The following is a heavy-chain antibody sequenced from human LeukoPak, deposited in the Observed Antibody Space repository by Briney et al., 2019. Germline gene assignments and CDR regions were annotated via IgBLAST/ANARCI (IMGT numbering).Heavy chain of an antibody. CDR2: IYYSGST. CDR1: GGSISSSSYY. D-gene: IGHD6-19*01. J-gene: IGHJ4*02. CDR3: ARDRSGWYYFDY. V-gene: IGHV4-39*07. Sequence: SETLSLTCTVSGGSISSSSYYWGWIRQPPGKGLEWVGSIYYSGSTYYNPSLKSRVTISVDTSKNQFSLKLSSVTAADTAVYYCARDRSGWYYFDYWGQGTLDTVSS.